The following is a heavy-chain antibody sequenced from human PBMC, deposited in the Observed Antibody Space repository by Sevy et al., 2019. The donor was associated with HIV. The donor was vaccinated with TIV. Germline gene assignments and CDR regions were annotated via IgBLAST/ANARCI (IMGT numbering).Heavy chain of an antibody. CDR2: MNHGGSVK. Sequence: GGSLRLSCAASGFTLNSYWMSWVRQAPGKGLGRVGNMNHGGSVKYYVDSVKGRFTIIRDNARNSLYLRMNRLRAEDTALYYCVRAIAAAGSFWGQGTLVTVSS. CDR3: VRAIAAAGSF. V-gene: IGHV3-7*01. D-gene: IGHD6-13*01. J-gene: IGHJ4*02. CDR1: GFTLNSYW.